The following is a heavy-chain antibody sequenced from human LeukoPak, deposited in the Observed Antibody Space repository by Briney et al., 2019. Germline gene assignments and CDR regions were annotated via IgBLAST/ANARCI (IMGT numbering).Heavy chain of an antibody. V-gene: IGHV3-11*04. CDR3: ARVLINGQDSSSSKGPSDY. Sequence: PGGSLRLSCAAAGFTFSDYYVSWIRQAPGKGLEWVSYISSSGSTIYYADSVKGRFTISRDNAKNSLYLQMNSLRAEDTAVYYCARVLINGQDSSSSKGPSDYWGQGTLVTVSS. J-gene: IGHJ4*02. CDR1: GFTFSDYY. D-gene: IGHD6-6*01. CDR2: ISSSGSTI.